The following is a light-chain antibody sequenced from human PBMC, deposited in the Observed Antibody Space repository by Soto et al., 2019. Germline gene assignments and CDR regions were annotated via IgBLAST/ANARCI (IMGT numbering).Light chain of an antibody. Sequence: EIVLTQSPGTLSLSPGERATLSCRASQSVTSTYLGWYQQKPVQAPSLLIYGASSRATGIPDRFSGSGSGTDFTLTNRRLEPEDFAVYYCQQYVSPPITFGQGTRLEIK. CDR2: GAS. CDR3: QQYVSPPIT. CDR1: QSVTSTY. J-gene: IGKJ5*01. V-gene: IGKV3-20*01.